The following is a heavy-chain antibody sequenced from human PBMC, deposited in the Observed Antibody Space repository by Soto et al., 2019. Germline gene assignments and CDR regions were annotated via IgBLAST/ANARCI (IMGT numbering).Heavy chain of an antibody. Sequence: EVQLLESGGGLVQPGGSPRLSCTASGFTFSNYAMSWVRQAPGKGLEWVSTISGSGDSTSYADSVKGQFAISRYNSNNILDMQMGSLRVEDTAVYYCAKENRRGYCSGGICYGYFDYWGQGTLVTVSS. CDR2: ISGSGDST. V-gene: IGHV3-23*01. CDR1: GFTFSNYA. J-gene: IGHJ4*02. CDR3: AKENRRGYCSGGICYGYFDY. D-gene: IGHD2-15*01.